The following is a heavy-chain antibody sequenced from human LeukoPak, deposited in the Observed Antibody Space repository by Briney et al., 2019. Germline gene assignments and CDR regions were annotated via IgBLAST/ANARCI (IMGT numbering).Heavy chain of an antibody. CDR3: AKVKWKLIGYFDY. V-gene: IGHV3-23*01. J-gene: IGHJ4*02. CDR2: LTGDGNT. CDR1: GLTFSSSW. Sequence: GGSLRLSCAVSGLTFSSSWMDGVRQAPGKGLEWVSVLTGDGNTYYADSVKGRFTNSRDDSKNTLFLQMNSLRAEDTAVYFCAKVKWKLIGYFDYWGQGTLVTVSS. D-gene: IGHD1-20*01.